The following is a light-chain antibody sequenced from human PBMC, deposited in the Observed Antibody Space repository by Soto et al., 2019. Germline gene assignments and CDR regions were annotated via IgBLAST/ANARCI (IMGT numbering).Light chain of an antibody. Sequence: QSVLTQPASVSGSPGQSITISCTGTSSDIGDYNYVSWYQQYPGKVPKLVIYDVSHRPSGVSNRFSGSKSGNTASLTISGLQAEDEADYYCSSSTTTTSPVVFGGGTKVTVL. CDR3: SSSTTTTSPVV. CDR1: SSDIGDYNY. CDR2: DVS. J-gene: IGLJ3*02. V-gene: IGLV2-14*01.